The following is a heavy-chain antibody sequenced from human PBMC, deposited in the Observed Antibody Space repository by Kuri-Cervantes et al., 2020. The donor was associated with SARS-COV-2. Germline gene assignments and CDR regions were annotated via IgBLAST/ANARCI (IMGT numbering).Heavy chain of an antibody. Sequence: SVKVSCKASGGTFSSYAISWVRQAPGQGLEWMGGIIPIFGTANYAQKFQGRVTITADESTSTAYMELSSPRSEDTAVYYCAAHHPRGYSYDWFDPWGQGTLVTVSS. CDR3: AAHHPRGYSYDWFDP. CDR2: IIPIFGTA. D-gene: IGHD5-18*01. CDR1: GGTFSSYA. J-gene: IGHJ5*02. V-gene: IGHV1-69*13.